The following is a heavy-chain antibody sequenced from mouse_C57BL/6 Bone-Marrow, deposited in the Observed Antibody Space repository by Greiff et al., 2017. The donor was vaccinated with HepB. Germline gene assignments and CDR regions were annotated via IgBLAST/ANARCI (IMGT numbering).Heavy chain of an antibody. J-gene: IGHJ2*01. CDR1: GFTFSSYA. V-gene: IGHV5-4*01. CDR3: ARERGDGYFDY. CDR2: ISDGGSYT. D-gene: IGHD2-3*01. Sequence: EVHLVESGGGLVKPGGSLKLSCAASGFTFSSYAMSWVRQTPEKRLEWVATISDGGSYTYYPDNVKGRFTISRDNAKNNLYLQMSHLKSEDTAMYYWARERGDGYFDYWGQGTTLTVSS.